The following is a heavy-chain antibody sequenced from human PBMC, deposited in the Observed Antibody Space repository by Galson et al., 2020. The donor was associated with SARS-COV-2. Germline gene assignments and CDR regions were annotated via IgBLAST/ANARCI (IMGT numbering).Heavy chain of an antibody. Sequence: SETLSLTCAVYGGSLSDYYWSWIRQSPGKGLEWIGEINHSGSTKSSPSLKSRVTIAVDTSKNQSSLKLTSMTAADTAVYYCARSRQDVTMIVVAITVYYHYMDVWSKGTTVTISS. CDR1: GGSLSDYY. CDR3: ARSRQDVTMIVVAITVYYHYMDV. V-gene: IGHV4-34*01. D-gene: IGHD3-22*01. J-gene: IGHJ6*03. CDR2: INHSGST.